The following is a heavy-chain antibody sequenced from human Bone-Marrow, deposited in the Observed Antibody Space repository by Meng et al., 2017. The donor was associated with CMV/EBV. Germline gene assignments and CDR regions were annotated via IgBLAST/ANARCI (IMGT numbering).Heavy chain of an antibody. J-gene: IGHJ4*02. D-gene: IGHD3-3*01. CDR3: ARDTSGSKYYDFWSGYNFDY. Sequence: GGSLRLSCAASGFTVSSNEMSWVRQAPGKGLEWVSSISGGSTYYADSRKGRFTISKDNSKNTLYLQMNSLRAEDTAVYYCARDTSGSKYYDFWSGYNFDYWGQGTLVTVSS. V-gene: IGHV3-38-3*01. CDR1: GFTVSSNE. CDR2: ISGGST.